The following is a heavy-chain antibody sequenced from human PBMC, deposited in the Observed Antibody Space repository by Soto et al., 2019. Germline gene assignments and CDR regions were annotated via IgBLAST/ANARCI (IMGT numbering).Heavy chain of an antibody. CDR3: ARHRPHAWLDP. J-gene: IGHJ5*02. V-gene: IGHV1-46*01. CDR2: INPRNGDT. CDR1: GYTFTNNY. Sequence: QEQLVQSGAEVREPGASVKVSCKASGYTFTNNYIQWVRQAPGQGLEWLAMINPRNGDTRHAQVFQGRITLTSDTSTTTPYMEIKSLRSEDTAFYYCARHRPHAWLDPWGQGTLVTVSS.